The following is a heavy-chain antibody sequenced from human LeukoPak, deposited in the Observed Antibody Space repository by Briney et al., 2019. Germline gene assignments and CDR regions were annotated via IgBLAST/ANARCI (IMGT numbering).Heavy chain of an antibody. CDR1: GFTFSSYA. CDR3: VLTGLLWFGELLANDY. Sequence: GSLRLSCAASGFTFSSYAMHWVRQAPGKGLEWVAVISYDGSNKYYADSVKGRFTISRDNTKNTLYLQMNSLRAEDTAVYYCVLTGLLWFGELLANDYWGQGTLVTVSS. D-gene: IGHD3-10*01. J-gene: IGHJ4*02. CDR2: ISYDGSNK. V-gene: IGHV3-30*14.